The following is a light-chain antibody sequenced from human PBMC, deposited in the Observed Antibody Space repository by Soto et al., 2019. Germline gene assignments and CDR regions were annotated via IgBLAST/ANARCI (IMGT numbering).Light chain of an antibody. V-gene: IGKV1-39*01. J-gene: IGKJ1*01. Sequence: DIQMTQSPSSLSASIGDRVTITCRASHDIRTYLSWYQQKPGKAPKLLIYGTSSLQSGVPSRFGASGSGTDFSLTTTSLQPEDLATYYCQQSHSTPWTFGQGTKVEI. CDR2: GTS. CDR3: QQSHSTPWT. CDR1: HDIRTY.